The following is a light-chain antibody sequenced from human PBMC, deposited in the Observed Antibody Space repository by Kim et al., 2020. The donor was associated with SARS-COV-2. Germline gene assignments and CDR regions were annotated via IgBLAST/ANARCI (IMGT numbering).Light chain of an antibody. Sequence: EVVLTQSPSTLSLSPRERATLSCRASQSVNHYLVWYQQKPGQAPRLLIYDASTRVTGIPARFSGSGSGTDSTLTISSLEPEDSAVYYCQQRNNWPRTFGGGTKLEI. CDR2: DAS. CDR3: QQRNNWPRT. CDR1: QSVNHY. V-gene: IGKV3-11*01. J-gene: IGKJ4*01.